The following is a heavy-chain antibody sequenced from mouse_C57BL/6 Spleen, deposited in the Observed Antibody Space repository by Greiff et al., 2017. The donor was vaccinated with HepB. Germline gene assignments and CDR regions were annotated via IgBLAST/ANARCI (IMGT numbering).Heavy chain of an antibody. CDR2: INPSTGGT. CDR3: ARWNPGFAY. V-gene: IGHV1-42*01. J-gene: IGHJ3*01. CDR1: GYSFTGYY. Sequence: EVKLVESGPELVKPGASVKISCKASGYSFTGYYMNWVKQSPEKSLEWIGEINPSTGGTTYNQKFKAKATLTVDKSSSTAYMQLKSLTSEDSAVYYCARWNPGFAYWGQGTLVTVSA.